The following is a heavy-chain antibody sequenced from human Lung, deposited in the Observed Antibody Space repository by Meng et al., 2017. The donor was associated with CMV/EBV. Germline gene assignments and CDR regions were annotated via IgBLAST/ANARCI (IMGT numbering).Heavy chain of an antibody. CDR2: MNPNSGNT. CDR1: GYMFTTYD. D-gene: IGHD2-2*01. Sequence: SVXVSXQASGYMFTTYDINWVRQATGQGLEWMGWMNPNSGNTGYAQKFQGRVTLTRVTSISTAYMELISLTSEDTAVYYCARTRIEVEPDGRKIKYYNYGMDVXGQGXTVTVSS. V-gene: IGHV1-8*01. CDR3: ARTRIEVEPDGRKIKYYNYGMDV. J-gene: IGHJ6*02.